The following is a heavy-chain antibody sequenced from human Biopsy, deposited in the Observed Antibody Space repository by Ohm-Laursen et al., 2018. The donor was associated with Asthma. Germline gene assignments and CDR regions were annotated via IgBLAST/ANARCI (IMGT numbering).Heavy chain of an antibody. V-gene: IGHV1-69*06. J-gene: IGHJ4*02. Sequence: GSSVKVSCKASGDSFSNYAISWVRQAPGLGLEWMGGISPVFGSTNIAQKFQGRVTISADIFTKTAYLEVSSLRSDDTAVYYCARTLAAADSYDYWGQGTLVTVSS. CDR3: ARTLAAADSYDY. D-gene: IGHD6-19*01. CDR1: GDSFSNYA. CDR2: ISPVFGST.